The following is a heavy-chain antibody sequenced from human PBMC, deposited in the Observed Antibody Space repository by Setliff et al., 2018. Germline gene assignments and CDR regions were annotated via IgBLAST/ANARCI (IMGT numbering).Heavy chain of an antibody. D-gene: IGHD4-17*01. CDR3: AAYGDYSF. J-gene: IGHJ4*02. Sequence: GGSLRLSCAASAFTFPTYDMHWMRQAPGKGLEWVAYVSIGGGTIHYADSVRGRFTISRDDAKSSLYLQMNSLRAEDTAVYYCAAYGDYSFWGQGTLVTVSS. CDR2: VSIGGGTI. V-gene: IGHV3-48*03. CDR1: AFTFPTYD.